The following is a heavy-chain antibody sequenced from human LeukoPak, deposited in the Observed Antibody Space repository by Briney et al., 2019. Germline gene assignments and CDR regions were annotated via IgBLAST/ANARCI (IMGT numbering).Heavy chain of an antibody. CDR3: AGVRAGGNRAFDV. D-gene: IGHD4-23*01. Sequence: PGGSLRLSCAASGFTFNAFGMNWVRQAPGEGLVWVSRIDPDDSGSTYADSVKGRFTISRDNAKNTLWLQMNSLRADDTAVYYCAGVRAGGNRAFDVWGQGTVVAVSS. CDR1: GFTFNAFG. V-gene: IGHV3-74*01. J-gene: IGHJ3*01. CDR2: IDPDDSGS.